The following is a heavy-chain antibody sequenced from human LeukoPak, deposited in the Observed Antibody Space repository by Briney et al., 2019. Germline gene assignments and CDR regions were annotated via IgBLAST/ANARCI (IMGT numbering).Heavy chain of an antibody. CDR1: GGSFSGYY. V-gene: IGHV4-34*01. CDR2: INHSGST. D-gene: IGHD6-6*01. J-gene: IGHJ4*02. CDR3: ARPRAIAARLIYFDY. Sequence: SETLSLTCAVYGGSFSGYYWSWIRQPPGKGLEWIGEINHSGSTNYNPSLSSRVTISVDTSKNQFALKLSAVTAADTAVYYCARPRAIAARLIYFDYWGQGTLVTVSS.